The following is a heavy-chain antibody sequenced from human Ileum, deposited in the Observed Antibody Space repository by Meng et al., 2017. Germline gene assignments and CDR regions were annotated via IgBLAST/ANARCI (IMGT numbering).Heavy chain of an antibody. CDR3: ARGVVSGSHYNTY. Sequence: QVHLQESGPRLVKPSQTLSLTCPVSGGPISSSIWWSWVRQPPEKGLEWIGEIHHSGTTNYSPSLKSRLTISVDKSKNQFSLKLQSVTAADTAVYFCARGVVSGSHYNTYWGQGILVTVSS. CDR1: GGPISSSIW. V-gene: IGHV4-4*02. CDR2: IHHSGTT. J-gene: IGHJ4*02. D-gene: IGHD3-10*01.